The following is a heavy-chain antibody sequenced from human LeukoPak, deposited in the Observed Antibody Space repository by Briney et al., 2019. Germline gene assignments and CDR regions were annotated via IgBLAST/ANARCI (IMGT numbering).Heavy chain of an antibody. CDR2: IYSGGRT. D-gene: IGHD6-6*01. J-gene: IGHJ4*02. CDR1: GFTVSSKY. CDR3: AVARSSIAASRWYFDY. V-gene: IGHV3-66*01. Sequence: GGSLRLSCAASGFTVSSKYMSWVRQAPGKGLEWVSVIYSGGRTDYADSVKGRFTISRDNSKNTLYLQMNSLRAEDTAVYYCAVARSSIAASRWYFDYWGQGTLVTVSS.